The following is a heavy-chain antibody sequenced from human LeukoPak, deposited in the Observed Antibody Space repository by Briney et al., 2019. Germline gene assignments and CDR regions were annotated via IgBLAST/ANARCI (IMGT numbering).Heavy chain of an antibody. CDR1: GFTFSNYA. J-gene: IGHJ4*02. CDR2: INSNGDEI. CDR3: ACWIGSSSRDY. V-gene: IGHV3-23*01. Sequence: GSLRLSCAASGFTFSNYAMTWVRQAPGKGLEWVSGINSNGDEIYYADSVRGRFTISRDNSNNALYLQMDSLRAEDTAVYYCACWIGSSSRDYWGQGTLVTVSS. D-gene: IGHD6-6*01.